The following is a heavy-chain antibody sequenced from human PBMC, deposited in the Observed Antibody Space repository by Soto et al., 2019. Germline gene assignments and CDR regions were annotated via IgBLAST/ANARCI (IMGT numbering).Heavy chain of an antibody. CDR2: IYYSGST. CDR1: GGSISSYY. CDR3: ASTDDSQEWWDFDY. D-gene: IGHD2-15*01. Sequence: PSETLSLTCTVSGGSISSYYWSWIRQPPGKGLEWIGYIYYSGSTNYNPSLKSRVTISVDTSKNQFSLKLSSVTAADTAVYYCASTDDSQEWWDFDYWAQGTLVTVSS. V-gene: IGHV4-59*01. J-gene: IGHJ4*02.